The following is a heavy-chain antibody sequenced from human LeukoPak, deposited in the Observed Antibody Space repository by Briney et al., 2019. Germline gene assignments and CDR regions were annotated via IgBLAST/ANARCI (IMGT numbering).Heavy chain of an antibody. D-gene: IGHD5-18*01. CDR3: ARDRGYSYGYGFDY. J-gene: IGHJ4*02. CDR1: GFTFSSYS. CDR2: ISSSSSYI. Sequence: GGSLRLSCAASGFTFSSYSMDWVRQAPGKGLEWVSSISSSSSYIYYADSVKGRFTISRDDAKNSLYLQMNSLRAEDTAVYYCARDRGYSYGYGFDYWGQGTLVTVSS. V-gene: IGHV3-21*01.